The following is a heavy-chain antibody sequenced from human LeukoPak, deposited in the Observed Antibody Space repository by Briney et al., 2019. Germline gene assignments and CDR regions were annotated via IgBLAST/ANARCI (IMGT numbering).Heavy chain of an antibody. Sequence: PGGSLRLSCAASGFTFSSYSMNWVRQAPGKGLEWVSSISSSSSYICYADSVKGRFTISRDNAKNSLYLQMNSLGAEDTAVYYCARRDIVLMVYPDYWGQGTLVTVSS. V-gene: IGHV3-21*01. J-gene: IGHJ4*02. CDR1: GFTFSSYS. CDR3: ARRDIVLMVYPDY. D-gene: IGHD2-8*01. CDR2: ISSSSSYI.